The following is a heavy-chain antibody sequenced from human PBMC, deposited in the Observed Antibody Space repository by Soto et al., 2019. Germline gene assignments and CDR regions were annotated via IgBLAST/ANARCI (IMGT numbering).Heavy chain of an antibody. CDR1: GGTFSSYA. CDR3: ARVRYDSSGYYYYFDY. CDR2: IIPIFGTA. D-gene: IGHD3-22*01. J-gene: IGHJ4*02. V-gene: IGHV1-69*13. Sequence: ASVKVSCKASGGTFSSYAISWVRQAPGQGLEWMGGIIPIFGTANYAQKFQGRVTITADESTSTAYMELSSLRSEDTAVYYCARVRYDSSGYYYYFDYWGQGTLVPVSS.